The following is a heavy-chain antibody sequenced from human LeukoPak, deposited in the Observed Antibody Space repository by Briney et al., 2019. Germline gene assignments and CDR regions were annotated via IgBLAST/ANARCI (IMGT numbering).Heavy chain of an antibody. CDR2: IYYSGST. Sequence: SSETLSLTCTVSGGSISSSSYYWGWIRQPPGKGLEWIGRIYYSGSTYYNPSLKSRVTISVDTSKNQFSLKLSSVTAADTAVYYCARESYVWGSYKALDYWGQGTLVTVSS. V-gene: IGHV4-39*07. J-gene: IGHJ4*02. CDR3: ARESYVWGSYKALDY. D-gene: IGHD3-16*01. CDR1: GGSISSSSYY.